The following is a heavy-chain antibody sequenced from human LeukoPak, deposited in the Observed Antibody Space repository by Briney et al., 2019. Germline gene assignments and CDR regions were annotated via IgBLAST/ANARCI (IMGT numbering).Heavy chain of an antibody. V-gene: IGHV4-38-2*01. J-gene: IGHJ6*03. CDR1: GYSISSGYY. D-gene: IGHD6-13*01. CDR3: AKHSSSWYEPSRDYYYYMDV. Sequence: SETLSLTCAASGYSISSGYYWGWIRQPPGKGLEWIGSIYHSGSTYYNPSLKSRVTISVDTSKNQFSLKLSSVTAADTAVYYCAKHSSSWYEPSRDYYYYMDVWGKGTTVTVSS. CDR2: IYHSGST.